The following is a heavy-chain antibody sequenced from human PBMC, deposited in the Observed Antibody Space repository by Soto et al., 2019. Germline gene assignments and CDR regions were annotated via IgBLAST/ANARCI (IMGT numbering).Heavy chain of an antibody. J-gene: IGHJ4*02. CDR1: GGSISSYY. V-gene: IGHV4-59*08. Sequence: SETLSLTCTVSGGSISSYYWSWIRQPPGKGLDWIGYIYYSGSTNYNPSLKSRVTISVDTSKNQFSLKLSSVTAADTAVYYCARHRPLDYDILTGYYSSFDYWGQGTLVTVSS. D-gene: IGHD3-9*01. CDR2: IYYSGST. CDR3: ARHRPLDYDILTGYYSSFDY.